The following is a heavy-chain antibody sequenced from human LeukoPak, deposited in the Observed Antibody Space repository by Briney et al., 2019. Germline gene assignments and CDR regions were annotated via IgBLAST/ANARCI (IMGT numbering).Heavy chain of an antibody. J-gene: IGHJ4*02. Sequence: GGSLRLSCAVSGLTFSSYSMSWVRQAPGEGLYWVSGISASGSGTYYADSLKGWFTISRDNSKNTLYLQMNNLRVEDTAVYYCAKDAAGPEYWGQGTLVTVST. CDR2: ISASGSGT. V-gene: IGHV3-23*01. D-gene: IGHD6-13*01. CDR3: AKDAAGPEY. CDR1: GLTFSSYS.